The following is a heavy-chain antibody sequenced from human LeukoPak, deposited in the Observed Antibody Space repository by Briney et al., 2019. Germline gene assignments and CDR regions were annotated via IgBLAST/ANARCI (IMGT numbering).Heavy chain of an antibody. CDR1: GGSISSSSYY. CDR2: IYYSGST. Sequence: SETLSLTCTVSGGSISSSSYYWGWIRQPPGKGLEWIGSIYYSGSTYYNPSLKSRVTISVDTSKNQFSLKLSSVTAADTAVYYCAGRSTAPIAGTGVNWFDPWGQGTLVTVSS. J-gene: IGHJ5*02. D-gene: IGHD6-13*01. V-gene: IGHV4-39*01. CDR3: AGRSTAPIAGTGVNWFDP.